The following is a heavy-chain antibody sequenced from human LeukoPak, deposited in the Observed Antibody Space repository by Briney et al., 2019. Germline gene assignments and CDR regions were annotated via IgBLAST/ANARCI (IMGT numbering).Heavy chain of an antibody. J-gene: IGHJ4*01. CDR1: GFTFSSYW. CDR2: INAGGSSI. Sequence: GGSLRLSCAASGFTFSSYWMHWVRQVAGKGRGLVARINAGGSSITYADSVKGRFTISRDKAKNTLYLQMDSLRAEDMGVYYCARSNPAADYWGHGTPVTVSS. CDR3: ARSNPAADY. V-gene: IGHV3-74*01.